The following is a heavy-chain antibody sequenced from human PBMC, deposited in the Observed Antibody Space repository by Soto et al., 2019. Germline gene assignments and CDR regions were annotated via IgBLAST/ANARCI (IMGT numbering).Heavy chain of an antibody. V-gene: IGHV1-8*02. CDR1: GYTFVSYG. Sequence: GASVKVSCKASGYTFVSYGINWVRQAPGQGLEWMGWMNPNSGNTGYAQKFQGRVTMTRNTSISTAYMELSSLRSEDTAVYYCARVGYDSSGYSYYYGMDVWGQGTTVTVSS. CDR2: MNPNSGNT. CDR3: ARVGYDSSGYSYYYGMDV. J-gene: IGHJ6*02. D-gene: IGHD3-22*01.